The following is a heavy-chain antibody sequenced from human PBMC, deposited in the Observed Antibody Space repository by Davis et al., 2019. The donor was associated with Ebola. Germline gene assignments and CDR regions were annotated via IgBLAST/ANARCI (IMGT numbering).Heavy chain of an antibody. Sequence: MPSETLSLTCTVSGGSFSGYYWSWIRQPPGTGLEWIGEINHSGSTNYNPSLKSRVTISVDTSKNQFSLKLTSVTAADTAVYYCATSQDCSSTSCDNWFDPWGQGTLVTVSS. CDR1: GGSFSGYY. D-gene: IGHD2-2*01. J-gene: IGHJ5*02. V-gene: IGHV4-34*01. CDR2: INHSGST. CDR3: ATSQDCSSTSCDNWFDP.